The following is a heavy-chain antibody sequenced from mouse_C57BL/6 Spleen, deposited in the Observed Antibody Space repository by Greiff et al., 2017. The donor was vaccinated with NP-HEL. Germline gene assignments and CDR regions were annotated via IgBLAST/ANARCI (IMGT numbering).Heavy chain of an antibody. D-gene: IGHD3-1*01. Sequence: VQLQQPGAELVKPGASVKMSCKASGYTFTSYWITWVKQRPGQGLEWIGDIYPGSGSTNYNEKFKSKATLTVETSSSTAYMQLSRLTSDDSAVYSGARDGLEPYYTMDYWGQRTSVTVSS. CDR1: GYTFTSYW. CDR2: IYPGSGST. V-gene: IGHV1-55*01. CDR3: ARDGLEPYYTMDY. J-gene: IGHJ4*01.